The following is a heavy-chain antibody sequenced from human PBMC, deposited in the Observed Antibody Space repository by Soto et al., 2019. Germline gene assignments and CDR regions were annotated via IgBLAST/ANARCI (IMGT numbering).Heavy chain of an antibody. CDR1: VYTFTSYY. J-gene: IGHJ6*02. CDR2: INPSGGST. V-gene: IGHV1-46*01. Sequence: AALKFSCKASVYTFTSYYMHWVRQAPGQGLEWMGIINPSGGSTSYAQKFQGRVTMTRDTSISTAYMELSRLRSDDTAVYYCARDLYYGMDVWGQGTTVTVSS. CDR3: ARDLYYGMDV.